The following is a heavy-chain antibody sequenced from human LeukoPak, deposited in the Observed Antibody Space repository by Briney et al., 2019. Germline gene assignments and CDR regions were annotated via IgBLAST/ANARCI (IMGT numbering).Heavy chain of an antibody. V-gene: IGHV3-30*02. CDR2: IRYDGNIK. J-gene: IGHJ4*02. D-gene: IGHD6-13*01. CDR1: GFTFSSYG. Sequence: GGSLRLSCAASGFTFSSYGMHWVRQAPGKGLEWVAFIRYDGNIKHYADSVKGRFTISRDSSKNTLHLQMNSLRPEDTAVYYCAKGGSSSWDYFDYWGQGTLVTVSS. CDR3: AKGGSSSWDYFDY.